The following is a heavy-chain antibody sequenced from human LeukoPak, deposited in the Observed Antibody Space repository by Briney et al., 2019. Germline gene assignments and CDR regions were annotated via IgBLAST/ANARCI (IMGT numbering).Heavy chain of an antibody. J-gene: IGHJ4*02. V-gene: IGHV4-59*08. D-gene: IGHD4-17*01. CDR3: ARGMTTVTHFDY. Sequence: SETLSLTCTVSGGSISSYYWSWIRQPPGKGLEWIGYIYYSGSTNYNPSLKSRVTISVDTSKNQFSLKLSSVTAADTAVYYCARGMTTVTHFDYWGQGPLVTVSS. CDR2: IYYSGST. CDR1: GGSISSYY.